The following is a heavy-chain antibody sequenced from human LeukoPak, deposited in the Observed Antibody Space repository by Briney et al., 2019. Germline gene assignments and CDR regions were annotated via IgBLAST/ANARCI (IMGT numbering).Heavy chain of an antibody. D-gene: IGHD6-13*01. V-gene: IGHV1-18*01. CDR2: ISAYNGNT. Sequence: ASVKVSCKASGYTFTSYGISWVRQAPGQGLEWMGWISAYNGNTNYAQKLQGRVTITTDTSTSTDYMELRSLRSDDTAVYYCARGPPHIAAAGFDYWGQGTLVTVSS. J-gene: IGHJ4*02. CDR3: ARGPPHIAAAGFDY. CDR1: GYTFTSYG.